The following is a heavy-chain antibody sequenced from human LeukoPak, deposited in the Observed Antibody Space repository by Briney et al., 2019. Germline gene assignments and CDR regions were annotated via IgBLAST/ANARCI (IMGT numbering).Heavy chain of an antibody. CDR3: ARGITVAGSLTYYFDF. D-gene: IGHD6-19*01. J-gene: IGHJ4*02. Sequence: SRTLSLTCAISGDSVSSNSATWNWIRQSPSRGLEWLGRTYYRAGWYDDYAISVKSRVTINPDTSKNQFSLHLNSVIPEDTAVYYCARGITVAGSLTYYFDFWSQGTLVTVSS. CDR1: GDSVSSNSAT. CDR2: TYYRAGWYD. V-gene: IGHV6-1*01.